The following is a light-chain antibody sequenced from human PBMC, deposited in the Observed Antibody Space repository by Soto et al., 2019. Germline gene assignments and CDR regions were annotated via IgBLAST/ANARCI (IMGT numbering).Light chain of an antibody. CDR1: QSVNRN. CDR2: AAS. J-gene: IGKJ5*01. V-gene: IGKV3-15*01. Sequence: EILLTQSPATLSVSPGERATLSCRSSQSVNRNLGWYQQKPGQAPRLLIFAASTRAPGIPATFSGSGSGTEFTLTISGLQSEDFAVYYCQQYNSWTSITFGQGTRLEVK. CDR3: QQYNSWTSIT.